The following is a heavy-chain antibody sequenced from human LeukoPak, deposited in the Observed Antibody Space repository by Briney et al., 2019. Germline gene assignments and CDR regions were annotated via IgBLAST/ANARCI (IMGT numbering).Heavy chain of an antibody. V-gene: IGHV3-23*01. CDR3: AKENDFWSVYLTPKFDP. Sequence: PGGSLRLSCAASGFTFSSYAMSWVRQAPGKGLEWVSAVSGSGGSTYYADSVKGRFTISRDNSKNTLYLQMNSLRAEDTAVYYCAKENDFWSVYLTPKFDPWGQGTLVTVSS. CDR2: VSGSGGST. J-gene: IGHJ5*02. D-gene: IGHD3-3*01. CDR1: GFTFSSYA.